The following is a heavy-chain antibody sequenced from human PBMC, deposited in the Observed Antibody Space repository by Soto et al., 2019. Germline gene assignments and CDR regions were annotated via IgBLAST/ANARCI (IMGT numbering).Heavy chain of an antibody. D-gene: IGHD2-2*01. CDR3: ARDGLVPAAIDY. J-gene: IGHJ4*02. CDR2: IWYDGSNK. V-gene: IGHV3-33*01. Sequence: QVQLVESGGGVVQPGRSLRLSCAASGFTFSSYGMHWVRQAPGKGLEWVAVIWYDGSNKYYADSVKGRFTISRDNSKNTLYLQMNSLRAEDTAVYYCARDGLVPAAIDYWGQGTLVTVSS. CDR1: GFTFSSYG.